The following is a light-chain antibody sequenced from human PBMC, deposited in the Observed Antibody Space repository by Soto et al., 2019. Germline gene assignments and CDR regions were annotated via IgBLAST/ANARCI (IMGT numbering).Light chain of an antibody. Sequence: QSVLTQPPSVSGAPGQRVTISCTGSSSNIGAGYDVHWYLQLPGTAPKLLIHGNSNRPSGVPDRFSGSKSGTSASLAITGLQAEDEADYYCQSYDSSLSGSVFGGGTKLTVL. V-gene: IGLV1-40*01. CDR2: GNS. CDR1: SSNIGAGYD. J-gene: IGLJ3*02. CDR3: QSYDSSLSGSV.